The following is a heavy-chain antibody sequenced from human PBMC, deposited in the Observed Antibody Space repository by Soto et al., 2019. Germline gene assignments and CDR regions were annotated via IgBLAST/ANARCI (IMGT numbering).Heavy chain of an antibody. D-gene: IGHD2-21*02. Sequence: QITLKESGPTLVRPPQTLTLTCTFSGFSLTSGVGVGWIRQPPGKALEWLALIYWDDDKRYSPSLKNRLTITTDTSKTQVVPTMTNVGPVDTATYFWAHIDPAIVTVGGHGGFDYWGQGTLVTVSS. CDR1: GFSLTSGVG. J-gene: IGHJ4*02. CDR3: AHIDPAIVTVGGHGGFDY. CDR2: IYWDDDK. V-gene: IGHV2-5*02.